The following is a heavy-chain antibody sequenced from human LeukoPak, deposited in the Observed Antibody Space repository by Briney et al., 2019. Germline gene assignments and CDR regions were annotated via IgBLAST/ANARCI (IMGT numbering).Heavy chain of an antibody. V-gene: IGHV4-34*01. CDR3: ARVRTLRYFDWLLYNWFDP. CDR2: INHSGST. J-gene: IGHJ5*02. D-gene: IGHD3-9*01. CDR1: GGPFSGYY. Sequence: SETLALTCAVYGGPFSGYYWSWIRQPPGKGLEWIGEINHSGSTNYNPSLKSRVTISVDTSKNQFSLKLSSVTAADTAVYYCARVRTLRYFDWLLYNWFDPWGQGTLVTVSS.